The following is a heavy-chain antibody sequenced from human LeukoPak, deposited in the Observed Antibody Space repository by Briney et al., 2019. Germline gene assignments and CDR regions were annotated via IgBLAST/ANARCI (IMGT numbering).Heavy chain of an antibody. J-gene: IGHJ6*02. CDR3: ARGSGSRGSGSYYNNYYYYYGMDV. V-gene: IGHV4-39*07. CDR2: INHSGST. CDR1: GGSISSSSYY. D-gene: IGHD3-10*01. Sequence: SETLSLTCTVSGGSISSSSYYWGWIRQPPGKGLEWIGEINHSGSTNYNPSLKSRVTISVDTSKNQFSLKLSSVTAADTAVYYCARGSGSRGSGSYYNNYYYYYGMDVWGQGTTVTVSS.